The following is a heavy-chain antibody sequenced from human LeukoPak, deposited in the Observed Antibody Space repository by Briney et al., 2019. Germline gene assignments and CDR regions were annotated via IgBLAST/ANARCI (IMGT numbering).Heavy chain of an antibody. CDR2: IYYRGST. CDR1: GGSISSSVHY. CDR3: ARDPGATNGPFDY. V-gene: IGHV4-39*07. Sequence: SETLSLTCSVSGGSISSSVHYWAWIRQPPGKGLEWIAFIYYRGSTYYNPSLKSRGTISQETSKNQISLELTSVTAADTAVYYCARDPGATNGPFDYWGQGTLVTVSS. J-gene: IGHJ4*02. D-gene: IGHD1-26*01.